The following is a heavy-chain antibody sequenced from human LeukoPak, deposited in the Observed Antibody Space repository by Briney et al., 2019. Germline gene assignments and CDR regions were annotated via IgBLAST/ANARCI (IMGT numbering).Heavy chain of an antibody. CDR1: GFTFSNYA. CDR2: ISGSGGNT. D-gene: IGHD1-7*01. Sequence: GGSLRLSCAASGFTFSNYAMSWVRQAPGKGLEWVSAISGSGGNTYYADSVKGRFTISRDNSKNTLFLQMNSLRAEDTAVYYCAKDERNWNYNLASQTYDWGQGTLVTVSS. CDR3: AKDERNWNYNLASQTYD. J-gene: IGHJ4*02. V-gene: IGHV3-23*01.